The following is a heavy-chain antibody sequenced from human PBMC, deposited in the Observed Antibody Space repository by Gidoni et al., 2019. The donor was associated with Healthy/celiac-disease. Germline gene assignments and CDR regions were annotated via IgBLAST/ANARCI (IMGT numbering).Heavy chain of an antibody. CDR2: IIPIFGTA. J-gene: IGHJ6*02. Sequence: QVQLVQSGAEVKKPGSSVKVSCKASGGTFSSYAISWVRQAPGQGLEWMGGIIPIFGTANYAQKFQGRVTITADESTSTAYMELSSLRSEDTAVYYCARVRYYDSSGYSPTPYYYYYYGMDVWGQGTTVTVSS. CDR1: GGTFSSYA. V-gene: IGHV1-69*01. D-gene: IGHD3-22*01. CDR3: ARVRYYDSSGYSPTPYYYYYYGMDV.